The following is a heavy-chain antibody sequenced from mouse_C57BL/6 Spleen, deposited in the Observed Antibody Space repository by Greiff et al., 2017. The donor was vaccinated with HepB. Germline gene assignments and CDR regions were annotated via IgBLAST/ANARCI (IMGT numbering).Heavy chain of an antibody. Sequence: VQLQQSGPGLVQPSQSLSITCTVSGFSLTSYGVHWVRQSPGKGLEWLGVIWSGGSTDYYAAFISRLSISTDNTTSQVFFKMNSLQADDTAIYYCARNGGISYYYAMDYWGQGTSVTVSS. CDR3: ARNGGISYYYAMDY. J-gene: IGHJ4*01. CDR2: IWSGGST. CDR1: GFSLTSYG. V-gene: IGHV2-2*01.